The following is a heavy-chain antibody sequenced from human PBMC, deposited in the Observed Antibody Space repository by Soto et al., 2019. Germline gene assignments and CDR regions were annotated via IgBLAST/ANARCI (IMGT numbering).Heavy chain of an antibody. Sequence: QVQLVQSGAEVKKPGASVKVSCKASGYTFTSYGISWVRQAPGQGLEWMGWISAYNGNTNYAQKLQGRVTMTTDTSTSTADMELRSLRSDDTAVYYCARDEYSSSWQLVGFDPWGQGTLVTVSS. CDR3: ARDEYSSSWQLVGFDP. J-gene: IGHJ5*02. CDR2: ISAYNGNT. V-gene: IGHV1-18*01. CDR1: GYTFTSYG. D-gene: IGHD6-13*01.